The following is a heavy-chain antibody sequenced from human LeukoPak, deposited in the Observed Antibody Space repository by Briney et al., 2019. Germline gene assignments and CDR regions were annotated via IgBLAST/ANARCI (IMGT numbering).Heavy chain of an antibody. J-gene: IGHJ4*02. CDR1: GFIFNNYG. V-gene: IGHV3-33*01. CDR2: IWYDGSNK. CDR3: ARDLTSQWLVDY. D-gene: IGHD6-19*01. Sequence: GGSLRLSCVASGFIFNNYGMHWVRQAPGRGLEWVAVIWYDGSNKYYADSVKGRFTISRDNSKNTLYLQMNSLRAEDTAVYYCARDLTSQWLVDYWGQGTLVTVSS.